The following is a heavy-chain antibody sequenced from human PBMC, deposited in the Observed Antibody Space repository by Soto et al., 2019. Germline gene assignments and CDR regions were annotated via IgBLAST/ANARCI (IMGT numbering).Heavy chain of an antibody. Sequence: GGSLRLSCAASGFTFSTFSMHWVRQSPGKGLEWISYISSSGSTKYYADSAKGRFTISRDNAKNSLNLQMNSLRAEDTAVYYCARAFLGVDYWGQGALVTVSS. CDR3: ARAFLGVDY. D-gene: IGHD3-3*01. V-gene: IGHV3-48*01. CDR1: GFTFSTFS. CDR2: ISSSGSTK. J-gene: IGHJ4*02.